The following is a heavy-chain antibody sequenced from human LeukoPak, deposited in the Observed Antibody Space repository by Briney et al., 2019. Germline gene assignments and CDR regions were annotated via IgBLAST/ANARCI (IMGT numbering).Heavy chain of an antibody. CDR3: ARDWDSRGPYYFDY. J-gene: IGHJ4*02. CDR1: GFTFSSYS. Sequence: GGSLRLSCAASGFTFSSYSMNWVRQAPGKGLEWVSSISSSSSYIYYADSVKGRFTISRDNAKNSLYLQMNSLRAEDTAVYYCARDWDSRGPYYFDYWGLGTLVTVSS. V-gene: IGHV3-21*01. CDR2: ISSSSSYI. D-gene: IGHD6-19*01.